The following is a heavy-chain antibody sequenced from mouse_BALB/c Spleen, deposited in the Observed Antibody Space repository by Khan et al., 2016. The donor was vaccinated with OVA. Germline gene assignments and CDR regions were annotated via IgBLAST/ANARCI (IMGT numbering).Heavy chain of an antibody. CDR3: TRDGNYAHWYFDV. Sequence: EVELVESGGGLVKPGGSLKLSCAASGFSFSSYTMSWVRQTPEKRLEWVATISSGSTYTYSPDSVKGRFTISSDNAKNNLYLQMSSRKSEDTAMYFCTRDGNYAHWYFDVWGAGTTVTVSS. J-gene: IGHJ1*01. CDR2: ISSGSTYT. CDR1: GFSFSSYT. D-gene: IGHD2-1*01. V-gene: IGHV5-6-4*01.